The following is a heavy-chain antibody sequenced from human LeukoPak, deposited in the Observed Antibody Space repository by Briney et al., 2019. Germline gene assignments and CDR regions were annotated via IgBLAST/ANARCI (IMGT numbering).Heavy chain of an antibody. CDR2: LIPIFGTA. CDR1: GGTFSSYA. V-gene: IGHV1-69*05. CDR3: ARKGSSGWYFDY. Sequence: SVKVSCKASGGTFSSYALRWVRQAPGQGLEWMGRLIPIFGTAKYAQKFQGRVTITTDESTSTAYMERTSLRSEDTAVYYCARKGSSGWYFDYWGQRSLGTVSS. D-gene: IGHD6-19*01. J-gene: IGHJ4*01.